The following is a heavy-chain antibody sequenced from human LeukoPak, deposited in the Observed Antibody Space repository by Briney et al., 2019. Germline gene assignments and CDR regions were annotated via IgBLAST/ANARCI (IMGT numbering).Heavy chain of an antibody. CDR2: IDGDGTLK. CDR1: GFTFRSYT. CDR3: ARDYSSGWFGKGAY. J-gene: IGHJ4*02. D-gene: IGHD6-19*01. V-gene: IGHV3-21*06. Sequence: GGSLRLSCSGSGFTFRSYTMTSVRQAPGKGLEWVSSIDGDGTLKYYADSLKGRFTISRDNANNSVYLQMNSLTADDSGLYFCARDYSSGWFGKGAYWGQGTRVLVSS.